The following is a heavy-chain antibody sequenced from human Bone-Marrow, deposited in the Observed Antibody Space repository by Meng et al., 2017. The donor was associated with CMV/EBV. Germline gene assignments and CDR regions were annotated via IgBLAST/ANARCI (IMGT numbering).Heavy chain of an antibody. CDR3: AKSSAAVSYDFWSGSGRWFDP. CDR2: ISSSNGYI. V-gene: IGHV3-21*04. J-gene: IGHJ5*02. Sequence: GGSLRLSCAASGFTFSSDNMNGVRQAPGKGREWVSYISSSNGYIYYADSVKGRFTISRDNAKNSLYLQMNSLRAEDTAVYYCAKSSAAVSYDFWSGSGRWFDPWGQGTLVTVSS. D-gene: IGHD3-3*01. CDR1: GFTFSSDN.